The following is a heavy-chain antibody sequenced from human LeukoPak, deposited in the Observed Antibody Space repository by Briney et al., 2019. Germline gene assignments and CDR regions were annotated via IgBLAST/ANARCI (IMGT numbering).Heavy chain of an antibody. D-gene: IGHD2-2*01. CDR2: ISGDGGS. V-gene: IGHV3-23*01. CDR3: AKGAEFCTTTCPVDYYYFYYYYMDV. J-gene: IGHJ6*03. Sequence: GGSLRLSCAASGFTFSNYALNWVRQAPGKALEWVSAISGDGGSKVRFTISRDNSKNSMYLQMNSLGAEDTAVYYCAKGAEFCTTTCPVDYYYFYYYYMDVWGKGTTVTVSS. CDR1: GFTFSNYA.